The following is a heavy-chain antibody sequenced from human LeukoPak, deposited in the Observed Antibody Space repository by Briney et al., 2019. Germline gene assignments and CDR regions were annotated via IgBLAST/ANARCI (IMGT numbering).Heavy chain of an antibody. V-gene: IGHV1-69*13. CDR3: ARGYYGGYWTFDY. D-gene: IGHD4-17*01. Sequence: ASVKVSCKASGGTFSSYAISWVRQAPGQGLEWMGGIIPIFGTANYAQKFQGRVTITADESTSTAYMELSSLRSEDTAVYYCARGYYGGYWTFDYWGQGTLVTVSS. CDR1: GGTFSSYA. J-gene: IGHJ4*02. CDR2: IIPIFGTA.